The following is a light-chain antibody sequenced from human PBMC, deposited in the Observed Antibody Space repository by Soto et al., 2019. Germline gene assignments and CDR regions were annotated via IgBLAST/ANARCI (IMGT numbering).Light chain of an antibody. J-gene: IGKJ2*01. CDR1: QDISNN. CDR3: QQYDDLPRT. V-gene: IGKV1-33*01. CDR2: DAS. Sequence: DIQMTQSPSSLSASVGDRVTITCQASQDISNNLHWYQVKPGKAPKLLIYDASNLKTGVPSRFSGSGSGTDLTFTINSLEPEDVATYYCQQYDDLPRTFGQGTKLQVK.